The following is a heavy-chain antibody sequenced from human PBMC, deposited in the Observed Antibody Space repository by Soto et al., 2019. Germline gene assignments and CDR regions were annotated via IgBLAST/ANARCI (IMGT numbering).Heavy chain of an antibody. Sequence: QVQLVQSGAEVKKPGSSVKVSCKASGGTFSSYRINWVRQAPGKGLEWGGGIVPIYRTADYAQKFQGRVTITADESARTSYMELRRLKSQDTAVYYCVRDSGAKLSSSWGQGTLVTVSS. CDR2: IVPIYRTA. CDR1: GGTFSSYR. D-gene: IGHD6-13*01. CDR3: VRDSGAKLSSS. V-gene: IGHV1-69*01. J-gene: IGHJ4*02.